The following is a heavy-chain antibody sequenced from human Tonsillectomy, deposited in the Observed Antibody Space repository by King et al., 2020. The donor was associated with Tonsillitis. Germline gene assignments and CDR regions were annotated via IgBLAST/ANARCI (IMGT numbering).Heavy chain of an antibody. CDR1: GFTFSHAW. J-gene: IGHJ4*02. Sequence: VQLVESGGGLVKPGGSLRLSCAASGFTFSHAWMTWVRQAPGKGLDWVGRIKSEADGGTTDYAAPVKGRFTIQRDDSRNTLYLQMNSLKTEDTAVYYCTTDDIVVVVAATLWGGWGQGTLVTVSS. CDR3: TTDDIVVVVAATLWGG. V-gene: IGHV3-15*01. D-gene: IGHD2-15*01. CDR2: IKSEADGGTT.